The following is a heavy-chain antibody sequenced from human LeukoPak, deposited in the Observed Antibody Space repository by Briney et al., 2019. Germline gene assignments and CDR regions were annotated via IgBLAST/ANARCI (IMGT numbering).Heavy chain of an antibody. CDR3: ARGSGYSSGWYYPWDYYYYGMDV. CDR1: GFAFSSYW. D-gene: IGHD6-19*01. CDR2: IKQDGSEK. J-gene: IGHJ6*02. Sequence: GGSLRLSCAASGFAFSSYWMSWVRQAPGKGLEWVANIKQDGSEKYYVDSVKGRFTISRDNAKNSLYLQMNSLRAEDTAVYYCARGSGYSSGWYYPWDYYYYGMDVWGQGTPVTVSS. V-gene: IGHV3-7*01.